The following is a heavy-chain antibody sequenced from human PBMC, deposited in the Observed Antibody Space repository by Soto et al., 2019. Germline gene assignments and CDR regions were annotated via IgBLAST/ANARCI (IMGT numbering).Heavy chain of an antibody. D-gene: IGHD3-22*01. J-gene: IGHJ3*02. V-gene: IGHV1-69*12. CDR3: ASGLTLYYYDSNHDAFDI. Sequence: QVQLVQSGAEVKKPGSSVKVSCKASGGTFSSYAISWVRQALGQGLEWMGGIIPIFGTANYAQKFQGRVTITADESTSTAYMELSSLRSEDTAVYYCASGLTLYYYDSNHDAFDIWGQGTMVTLSS. CDR1: GGTFSSYA. CDR2: IIPIFGTA.